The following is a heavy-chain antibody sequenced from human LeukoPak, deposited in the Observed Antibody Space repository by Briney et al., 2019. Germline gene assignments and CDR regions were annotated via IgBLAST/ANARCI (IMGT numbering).Heavy chain of an antibody. CDR1: GFTFSSYS. Sequence: GGSLRLSCAASGFTFSSYSMNWVRQPPGKGQERVSYISIISSTIYYADSVKGRFTIYRDNAMNSLYLQMNRLRAEDTAVYYCARDRNGYESPYYYYYMDVWGKGTTVTVSS. V-gene: IGHV3-48*01. CDR2: ISIISSTI. CDR3: ARDRNGYESPYYYYYMDV. J-gene: IGHJ6*03. D-gene: IGHD5-12*01.